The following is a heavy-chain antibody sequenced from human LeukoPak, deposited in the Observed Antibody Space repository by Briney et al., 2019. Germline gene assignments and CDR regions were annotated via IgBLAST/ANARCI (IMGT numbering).Heavy chain of an antibody. D-gene: IGHD4/OR15-4a*01. J-gene: IGHJ4*02. CDR2: IYSGGST. CDR1: GLTVGSNY. Sequence: PGGSLRLSCVPTGLTVGSNYMSWVRQAPGKGLEWVSTIYSGGSTYYANSVKGRFTISRDISKNTLYLQMNSLSTEDTATYYCARGGDYGLLWGQGTLVTVSS. CDR3: ARGGDYGLL. V-gene: IGHV3-53*01.